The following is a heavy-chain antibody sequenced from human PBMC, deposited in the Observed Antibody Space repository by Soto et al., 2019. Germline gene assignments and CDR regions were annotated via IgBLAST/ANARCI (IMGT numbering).Heavy chain of an antibody. CDR3: ARHLDSGGNVYFDY. CDR1: GCSISSSGYY. CDR2: MYSSGNT. J-gene: IGHJ4*02. V-gene: IGHV4-39*01. D-gene: IGHD4-17*01. Sequence: LETLSLTCSVSGCSISSSGYYWGWIRQPPGKGLEWIGSMYSSGNTYYGPSLKSRVTISADTSKNHFSLKLSSVTAADTVVYYCARHLDSGGNVYFDYWGQGTLVTVSS.